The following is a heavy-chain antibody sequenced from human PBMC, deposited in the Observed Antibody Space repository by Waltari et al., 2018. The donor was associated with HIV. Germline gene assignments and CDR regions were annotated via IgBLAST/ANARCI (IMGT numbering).Heavy chain of an antibody. J-gene: IGHJ4*02. CDR2: IWYDGGIK. D-gene: IGHD1-26*01. V-gene: IGHV3-33*01. Sequence: QELLVESGGGVVQPGRSLRLSCKASGFSFRDYGMHWVRQAPGKGLEWVAVIWYDGGIKYYAESVKGRFIVSRDNSKNILYLEMNSLSAEDTGFYYCARGSPGSRFSGSDYDYWGQGTLVTVSS. CDR1: GFSFRDYG. CDR3: ARGSPGSRFSGSDYDY.